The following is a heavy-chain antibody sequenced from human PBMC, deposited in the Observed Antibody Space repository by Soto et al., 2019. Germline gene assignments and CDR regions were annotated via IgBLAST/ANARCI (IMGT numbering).Heavy chain of an antibody. V-gene: IGHV3-33*06. CDR2: IWFDGSNK. Sequence: GVSLRLSCAASGFTVSSYGMHWVRQAPGKGLGWVAVIWFDGSNKFYADSVKGRFTISRDNSKNTVSLQMNSLGAEDTAVYYCAKDVGWLSPPIDYWGQGTLVTVSS. D-gene: IGHD3-9*01. CDR1: GFTVSSYG. J-gene: IGHJ4*02. CDR3: AKDVGWLSPPIDY.